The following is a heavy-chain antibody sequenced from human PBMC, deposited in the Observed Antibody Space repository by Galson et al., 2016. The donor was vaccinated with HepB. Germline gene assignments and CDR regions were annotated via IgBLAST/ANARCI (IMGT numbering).Heavy chain of an antibody. J-gene: IGHJ3*01. CDR3: AREDCSSITCFSGEDAFHL. CDR2: IKEDGSEK. CDR1: GFTFSSYW. V-gene: IGHV3-7*03. D-gene: IGHD2-2*01. Sequence: SLRLSCAGSGFTFSSYWMTWVRQAPGKGLEWVANIKEDGSEKYYVDSLKGRFSISRDNAKNSLYLQMNSLRAEDTAVYYCAREDCSSITCFSGEDAFHLWGQGTMVTVAS.